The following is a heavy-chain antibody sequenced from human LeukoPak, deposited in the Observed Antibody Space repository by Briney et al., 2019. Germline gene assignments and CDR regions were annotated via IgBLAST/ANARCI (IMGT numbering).Heavy chain of an antibody. CDR3: ARDGAGSSSSSPYYYYYMDV. CDR1: GFTFSSYW. CDR2: IKQDGSEK. V-gene: IGHV3-7*01. Sequence: GGSLRLSCAASGFTFSSYWMSWVRQAPGKGLEWVANIKQDGSEKYYVDSVKGRFTISRDNAKNSLYLQMNSLRAEDTAVYYCARDGAGSSSSSPYYYYYMDVWGKGTAVTVSS. D-gene: IGHD6-6*01. J-gene: IGHJ6*03.